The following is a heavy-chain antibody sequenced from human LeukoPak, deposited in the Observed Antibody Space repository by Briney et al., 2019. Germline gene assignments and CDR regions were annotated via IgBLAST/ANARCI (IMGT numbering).Heavy chain of an antibody. CDR2: ISIGNTTI. V-gene: IGHV3-48*01. CDR1: GFTLTGYS. Sequence: GESLRLSCSVSGFTLTGYSMNWVCHAPGKGPEWVSYISIGNTTIYHANPVRGRLTIARDNAKSSLYLHMNSLRADDTAVYYFARDRDDYYFDYWSQGTLVTVSS. D-gene: IGHD2-21*02. J-gene: IGHJ4*02. CDR3: ARDRDDYYFDY.